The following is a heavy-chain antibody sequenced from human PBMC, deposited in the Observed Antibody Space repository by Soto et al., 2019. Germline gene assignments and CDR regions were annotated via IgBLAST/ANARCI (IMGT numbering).Heavy chain of an antibody. CDR2: INPSDGST. V-gene: IGHV1-46*03. D-gene: IGHD6-13*01. J-gene: IGHJ4*02. Sequence: ASVKVSCKASGYTFTTYYMHWVRQAPGQGLEWMGIINPSDGSTSYAQKFQGRVTMTRDTSTNTVYMEMNSLRSEDTAVYYCGRDEIAASGTIPLDYWGQGTLVTVSS. CDR3: GRDEIAASGTIPLDY. CDR1: GYTFTTYY.